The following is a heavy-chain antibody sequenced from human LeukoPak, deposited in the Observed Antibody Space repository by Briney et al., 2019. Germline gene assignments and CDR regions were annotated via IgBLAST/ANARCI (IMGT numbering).Heavy chain of an antibody. CDR3: ARVPIPPDYYDSSGYPDAFDI. V-gene: IGHV3-7*03. Sequence: GTSLRLSCAASGFTFSSYWMSWVRQAPGKGLEWVANIKQDGSEKYYVDSVKGRFTISRDNAKNSLYLQMNSLRAEDTAVYYCARVPIPPDYYDSSGYPDAFDIWGQGTMVTVSS. J-gene: IGHJ3*02. CDR1: GFTFSSYW. D-gene: IGHD3-22*01. CDR2: IKQDGSEK.